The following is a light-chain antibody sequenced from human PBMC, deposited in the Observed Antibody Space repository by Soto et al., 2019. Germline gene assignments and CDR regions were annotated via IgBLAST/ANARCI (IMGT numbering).Light chain of an antibody. Sequence: QSVLTQPASVSGSPGQSITISCTGTSSDVGGYNYVSWYQQHPGKAPKLMIYEVSNRPSGVSNRFSGSKSGNTASLTISGLQAEDEADYYCSSYTSSSTLFGTGNKVTVL. CDR1: SSDVGGYNY. V-gene: IGLV2-14*01. CDR2: EVS. CDR3: SSYTSSSTL. J-gene: IGLJ1*01.